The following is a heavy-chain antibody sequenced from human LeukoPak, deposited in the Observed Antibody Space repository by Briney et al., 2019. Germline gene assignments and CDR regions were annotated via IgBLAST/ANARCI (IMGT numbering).Heavy chain of an antibody. CDR1: GFTLSRYW. CDR2: MKHDGSEK. D-gene: IGHD3-22*01. Sequence: GGSLRLSCAASGFTLSRYWMSWVRQAPGKGLEWVANMKHDGSEKNYVDSVKGRFTISRDNAENSLHLQMNSLRAEDTAVYCCARDFNYYDSSVNYFDYWGQGTLVTVSS. CDR3: ARDFNYYDSSVNYFDY. V-gene: IGHV3-7*01. J-gene: IGHJ4*02.